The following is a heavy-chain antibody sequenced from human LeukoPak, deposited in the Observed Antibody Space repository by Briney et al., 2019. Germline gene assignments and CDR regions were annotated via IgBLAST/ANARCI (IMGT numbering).Heavy chain of an antibody. Sequence: SETLSLTCTVSGGSISSSNYYWGWIRQPPGKGLEWIGSIYYSGSTYYNPSLKSRVTISVNSSKNQFSLRLSSVTAADTAVYYCASTWGNWFDPWGQGTLVTVSS. CDR2: IYYSGST. V-gene: IGHV4-39*07. CDR1: GGSISSSNYY. D-gene: IGHD3-16*01. CDR3: ASTWGNWFDP. J-gene: IGHJ5*02.